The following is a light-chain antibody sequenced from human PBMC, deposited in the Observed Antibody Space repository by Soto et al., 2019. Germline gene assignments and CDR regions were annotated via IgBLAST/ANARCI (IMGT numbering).Light chain of an antibody. V-gene: IGLV2-14*01. CDR1: SSDVGGYNY. CDR2: DVS. Sequence: QSVLTQPASVSGSPGQSITISCTGTSSDVGGYNYVSWYQQHPGKAPKLMIYDVSNRPSGVSNRFSGSKSGNTASLTISGPQAEDEADYYCSSYTSSSPHVVFGGGTKVTVL. J-gene: IGLJ2*01. CDR3: SSYTSSSPHVV.